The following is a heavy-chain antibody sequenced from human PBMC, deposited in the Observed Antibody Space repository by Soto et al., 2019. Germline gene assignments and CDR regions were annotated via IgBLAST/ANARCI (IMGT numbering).Heavy chain of an antibody. V-gene: IGHV4-59*01. CDR1: GDSIRSYN. D-gene: IGHD2-21*01. CDR3: ARRAVVAVTGSLDNWLDP. Sequence: SETLSLTCTVSGDSIRSYNWNWIRQPPGKGLEWIGYVYNSGSTNYNPSLKSRVTISVDTSKNQFSLKLNSVTAADTAVYYCARRAVVAVTGSLDNWLDPWGQGILVTVS. J-gene: IGHJ5*02. CDR2: VYNSGST.